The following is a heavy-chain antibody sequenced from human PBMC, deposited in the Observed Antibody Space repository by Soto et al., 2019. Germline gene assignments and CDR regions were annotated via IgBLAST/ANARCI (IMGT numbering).Heavy chain of an antibody. J-gene: IGHJ6*02. V-gene: IGHV3-13*01. Sequence: GGSLRLSCAASGFSFSNNDKHWVRQVTGKGLEWVSGIDTAGDTYYPGSVKGRFTISRENAKNSVYLQMNNLRAGDTAVYYCARDTYYYGMDVWGQGTTVTVSS. CDR2: IDTAGDT. CDR3: ARDTYYYGMDV. CDR1: GFSFSNND.